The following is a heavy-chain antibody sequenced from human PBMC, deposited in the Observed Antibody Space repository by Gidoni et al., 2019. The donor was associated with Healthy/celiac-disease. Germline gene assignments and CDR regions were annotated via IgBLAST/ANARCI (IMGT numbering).Heavy chain of an antibody. V-gene: IGHV3-23*01. D-gene: IGHD3-9*01. CDR2: SSGSGGST. CDR3: ARAAYYDILTGYSEPFDY. CDR1: GFTFSSYA. J-gene: IGHJ4*02. Sequence: EVQLLESGGGLVQPGGSLRLSCAASGFTFSSYAMSWVRQAPGKGLEWVSASSGSGGSTYYADSVKGRFTISRDNSKNTLYLQMNSLRAEDTAVYYCARAAYYDILTGYSEPFDYWGQGTLVTVSS.